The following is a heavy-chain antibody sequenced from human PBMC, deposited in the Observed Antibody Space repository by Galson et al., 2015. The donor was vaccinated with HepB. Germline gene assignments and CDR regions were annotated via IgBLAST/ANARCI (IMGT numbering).Heavy chain of an antibody. CDR3: ARLVYDSSGADAFDI. D-gene: IGHD3-22*01. V-gene: IGHV5-51*01. CDR2: IYPGDSDT. CDR1: GYSFTSYW. J-gene: IGHJ3*02. Sequence: QSGAEVKKPGESLKISCKGSGYSFTSYWIGWVRQMPGKGLEWMGIIYPGDSDTRYSPSFQGQVTISADKSISTAYLQWSSLKASDTAMYYCARLVYDSSGADAFDIWGQGTMVTVSS.